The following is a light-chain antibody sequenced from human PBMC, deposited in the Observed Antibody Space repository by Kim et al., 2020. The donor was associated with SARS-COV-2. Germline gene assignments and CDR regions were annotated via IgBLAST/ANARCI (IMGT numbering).Light chain of an antibody. J-gene: IGKJ2*01. V-gene: IGKV3-15*01. CDR3: QKYKKWPPYI. Sequence: SPGQKSTPHCKASQSVCSNLAWYQQRPGQAPWLLFYGASTRATGIPARFSGSWSGTEFTPTISSLQSEDFSVYFCQKYKKWPPYIFGQGTKLEI. CDR2: GAS. CDR1: QSVCSN.